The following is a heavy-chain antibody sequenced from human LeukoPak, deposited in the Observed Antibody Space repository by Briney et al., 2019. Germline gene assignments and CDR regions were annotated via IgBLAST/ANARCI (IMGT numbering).Heavy chain of an antibody. V-gene: IGHV5-51*01. CDR1: GYSFTSYW. CDR3: ARHMYFHYGSGSYYNYFDY. Sequence: GESLKISCKGSGYSFTSYWIGWVRQMPGKGLELMGIIYPGDSYNRYSPSFQGQVTISADKSISTAYLQWSSLKASDTAMYYCARHMYFHYGSGSYYNYFDYWGQGTLVTVSS. D-gene: IGHD3-10*01. J-gene: IGHJ4*02. CDR2: IYPGDSYN.